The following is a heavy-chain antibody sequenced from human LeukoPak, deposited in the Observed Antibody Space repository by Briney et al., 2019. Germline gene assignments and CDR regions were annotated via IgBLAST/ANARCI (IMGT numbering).Heavy chain of an antibody. D-gene: IGHD3-3*01. J-gene: IGHJ4*02. CDR2: INPSGGST. Sequence: GSSVKVSCKASGGTFSSYAISWVRQAPGQGLEWMGIINPSGGSTSYAQKFQGRVTMTRDTSTSTVYMELSSLRSEDTAVYYCARVSKRITIFGVVNYRFDYWGQGTLVTVSS. V-gene: IGHV1-46*01. CDR1: GGTFSSYA. CDR3: ARVSKRITIFGVVNYRFDY.